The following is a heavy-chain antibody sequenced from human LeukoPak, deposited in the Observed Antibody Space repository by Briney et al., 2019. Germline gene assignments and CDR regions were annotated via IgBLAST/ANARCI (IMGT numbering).Heavy chain of an antibody. J-gene: IGHJ4*02. CDR1: GYTFTGYY. D-gene: IGHD6-25*01. CDR2: ISAYNGNT. CDR3: ARISGRWPAPRPDY. V-gene: IGHV1-18*04. Sequence: GASVKVSCKASGYTFTGYYMHWVRQAPGQGLEWMGWISAYNGNTNYAQKLQGRVTMTTDTSTSTAYMELRSLRSDDTAVYYCARISGRWPAPRPDYWGQGTLVTVSS.